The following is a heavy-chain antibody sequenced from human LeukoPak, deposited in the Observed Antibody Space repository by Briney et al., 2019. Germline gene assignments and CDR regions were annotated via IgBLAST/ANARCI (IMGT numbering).Heavy chain of an antibody. V-gene: IGHV3-33*01. CDR2: IWYDGSNK. D-gene: IGHD4-11*01. J-gene: IGHJ6*03. CDR1: GFTFSSYG. CDR3: ARLYSNYYYYYMDV. Sequence: SLRLSCAASGFTFSSYGMHWVRQAPGKGLGWVAVIWYDGSNKYYADSVKGRFTISRDNSKNTLYLQMNSLRAEDTAVYYCARLYSNYYYYYMDVWGKGTTVTVSS.